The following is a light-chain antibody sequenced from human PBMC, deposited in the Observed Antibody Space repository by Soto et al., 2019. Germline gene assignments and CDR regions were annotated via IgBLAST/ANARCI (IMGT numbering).Light chain of an antibody. J-gene: IGLJ2*01. V-gene: IGLV4-69*01. CDR3: QTWGTGLQF. Sequence: QLVLTQSPSASASLGASVKLTCTLSSGHSSYAIAWHQKQPGKGPRYLMDLNNDGSHTKGDGIPDRFSGSSSGADRYLIISSLKSENEADYYSQTWGTGLQFFGGGIKVTVL. CDR1: SGHSSYA. CDR2: LNNDGSH.